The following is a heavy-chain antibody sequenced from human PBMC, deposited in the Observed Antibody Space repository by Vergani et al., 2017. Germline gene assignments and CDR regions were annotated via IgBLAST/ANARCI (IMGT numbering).Heavy chain of an antibody. V-gene: IGHV3-21*04. CDR3: AREVGSSSWSYYFDY. D-gene: IGHD6-13*01. CDR1: GFTFSSYS. Sequence: EVQLVESGGGLVKPGGSLRLSCAASGFTFSSYSMNWVRQAPGKGLEWVSSISSSSSYIYYADSVKGRFTISRDNAKNSLYLQMNSLRAEDTAVYYCAREVGSSSWSYYFDYWGQGTLVTVSS. J-gene: IGHJ4*02. CDR2: ISSSSSYI.